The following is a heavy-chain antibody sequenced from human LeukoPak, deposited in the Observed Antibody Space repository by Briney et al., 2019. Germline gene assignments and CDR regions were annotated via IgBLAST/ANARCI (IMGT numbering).Heavy chain of an antibody. D-gene: IGHD4-11*01. CDR3: AKQNPTVGDY. CDR1: GFTFSSNA. CDR2: ISEDGGDT. Sequence: PGGSLRLSCAASGFTFSSNAMAWVRQAPGKGLEWVSSISEDGGDTYYADPVKGRFTISRDNFRSTLYLQMNSLRAEDTALYYCAKQNPTVGDYWGQGTLVIVSS. V-gene: IGHV3-23*01. J-gene: IGHJ4*02.